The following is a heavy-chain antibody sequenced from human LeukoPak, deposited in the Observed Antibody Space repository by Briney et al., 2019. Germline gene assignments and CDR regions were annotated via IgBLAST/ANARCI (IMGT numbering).Heavy chain of an antibody. J-gene: IGHJ4*02. V-gene: IGHV3-23*01. CDR2: IGGGGGSP. D-gene: IGHD1-26*01. CDR1: GFTFSSYA. CDR3: GKGTDRTSGSYF. Sequence: PGGSLRLSCAASGFTFSSYAMNWVRQAPGKGLEWVSAIGGGGGSPYYADSVKGRFTISRDNSKNTSYLQMNSLRAEDTAVYYCGKGTDRTSGSYFWGQGTLVTVSS.